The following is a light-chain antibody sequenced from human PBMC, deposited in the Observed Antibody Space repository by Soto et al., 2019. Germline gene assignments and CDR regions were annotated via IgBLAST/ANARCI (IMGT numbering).Light chain of an antibody. CDR1: QTVTSNF. CDR3: RQYGRSLGLA. V-gene: IGKV3-20*01. CDR2: GAS. J-gene: IGKJ4*01. Sequence: VVTQSPCILLLAPGYIPTLACMSSQTVTSNFLAWYQEKPGQAPRLLIYGASSRATGIPDRFSGSGSGTDFTLTISRLEPEDFAVYYCRQYGRSLGLAFGGGTKVDIK.